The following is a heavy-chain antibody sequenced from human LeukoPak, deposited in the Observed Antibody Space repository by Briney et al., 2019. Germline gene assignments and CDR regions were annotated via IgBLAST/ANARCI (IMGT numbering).Heavy chain of an antibody. CDR1: GYSITSGYY. D-gene: IGHD4-11*01. CDR3: AREVPETTVKN. V-gene: IGHV4-38-2*02. J-gene: IGHJ4*02. CDR2: IYHSGST. Sequence: PSETLSLTCTVSGYSITSGYYWGWFLQPPGKGREWLRSIYHSGSTMYNLSINSRPSISIDTSNNQFSMKLSSVTATDTSMYDRAREVPETTVKNSGQGTLVTASS.